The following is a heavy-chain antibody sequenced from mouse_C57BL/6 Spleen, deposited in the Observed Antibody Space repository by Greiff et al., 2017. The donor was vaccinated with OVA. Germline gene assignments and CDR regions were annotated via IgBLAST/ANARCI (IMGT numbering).Heavy chain of an antibody. CDR2: ISSGGSYT. CDR3: ANEYYDY. J-gene: IGHJ2*01. CDR1: GFTFSSYG. V-gene: IGHV5-6*02. Sequence: EVKLVESGGDLVKPGGSLKLSCAASGFTFSSYGMSWVRQTPDKRLEWVATISSGGSYTYYPDSVKGRFTISRDNAKNTLYLQMSSLKSEDTAMYYCANEYYDYWGQGTTLTVSS.